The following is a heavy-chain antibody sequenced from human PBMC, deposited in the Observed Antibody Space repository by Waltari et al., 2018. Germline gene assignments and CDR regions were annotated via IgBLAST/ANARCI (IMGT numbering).Heavy chain of an antibody. D-gene: IGHD3-3*01. V-gene: IGHV4-34*01. CDR2: INHSGSN. Sequence: QVQLQQWGAGLLKPSETLSLTCAVYGGSFSGYYWSWIRQPPGKGLEWIGEINHSGSNNYNPSLKSRVNISVDTAKNQFSLKLSSVTAADTAVYYGASRGLRFLEWLLYFDYWGQGTLVTVSS. CDR1: GGSFSGYY. CDR3: ASRGLRFLEWLLYFDY. J-gene: IGHJ4*02.